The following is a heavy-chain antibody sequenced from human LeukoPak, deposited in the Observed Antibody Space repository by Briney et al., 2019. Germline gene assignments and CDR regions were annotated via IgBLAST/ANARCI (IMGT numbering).Heavy chain of an antibody. V-gene: IGHV3-33*06. CDR1: GFTFSRYG. CDR2: VWDNGINK. J-gene: IGHJ6*03. CDR3: AKGGSYPFDYYYYVDV. D-gene: IGHD1-26*01. Sequence: PGGSLRLSCAASGFTFSRYGMHWVRQAPGKGLEWVAVVWDNGINKFYADSVKGRFTISRDNSKNTLYLQMNSLRAEDTAVYYCAKGGSYPFDYYYYVDVWGKGTTVTVSS.